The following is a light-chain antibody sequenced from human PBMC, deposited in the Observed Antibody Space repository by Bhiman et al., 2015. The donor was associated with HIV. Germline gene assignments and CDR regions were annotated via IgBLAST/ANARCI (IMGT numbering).Light chain of an antibody. CDR1: SSDVGGYNY. J-gene: IGLJ1*01. CDR3: CSYRGIYTSYV. V-gene: IGLV2-11*01. CDR2: DVS. Sequence: QSALTQPASVSGSPGQSITISCTGTSSDVGGYNYVSWYQQHPGKAPKVMIYDVSKRPSGVPDRFSGSKSGNTASLTISGLQAEDEAHYYCCSYRGIYTSYVFGTGTKVTV.